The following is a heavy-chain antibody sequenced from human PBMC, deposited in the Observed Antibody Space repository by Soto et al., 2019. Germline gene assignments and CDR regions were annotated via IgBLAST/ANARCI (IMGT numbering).Heavy chain of an antibody. D-gene: IGHD3-3*01. Sequence: GSLRLSCAASGFTFSSYWMHWVRQAPGKGLVWVSRINSDGSSTSYADSVKGRFTISRDNAKNTLYLQMNSLGAEDTAVYYCAIEGITIFGVVIPNYYYYGMDVWGQGTTVTVSS. CDR3: AIEGITIFGVVIPNYYYYGMDV. J-gene: IGHJ6*02. V-gene: IGHV3-74*01. CDR2: INSDGSST. CDR1: GFTFSSYW.